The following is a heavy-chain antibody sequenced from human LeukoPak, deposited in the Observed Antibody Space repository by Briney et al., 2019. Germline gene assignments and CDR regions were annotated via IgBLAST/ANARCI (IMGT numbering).Heavy chain of an antibody. V-gene: IGHV3-30-3*01. Sequence: PGRSLRLSCAAPGFTFSSYAMHWVRQAPGKGLEWVAVISYDGSNKYYADSVKGRFTISRDNSKNTLYLQMNSLRAEDTAVYYCARDLTGTTFFYFDYWGQGTLVTVSS. D-gene: IGHD1-1*01. J-gene: IGHJ4*02. CDR2: ISYDGSNK. CDR1: GFTFSSYA. CDR3: ARDLTGTTFFYFDY.